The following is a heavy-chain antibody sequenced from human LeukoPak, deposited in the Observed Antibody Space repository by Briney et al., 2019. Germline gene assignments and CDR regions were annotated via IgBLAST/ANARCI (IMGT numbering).Heavy chain of an antibody. CDR2: INYSGST. Sequence: SETLSLTCAVYGGSFSGYYWSWIRQPPGKGLEWIGEINYSGSTNYNPSLKSRVTISVGTSKNQFSLKLSSVTAADTAVYYCARGGGPLRYFDWLSQGSYYYGMDVWGQGTTVTVSS. D-gene: IGHD3-9*01. V-gene: IGHV4-34*01. CDR1: GGSFSGYY. J-gene: IGHJ6*02. CDR3: ARGGGPLRYFDWLSQGSYYYGMDV.